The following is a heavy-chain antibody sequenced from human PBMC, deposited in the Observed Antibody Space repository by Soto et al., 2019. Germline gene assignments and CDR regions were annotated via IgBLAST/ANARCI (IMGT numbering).Heavy chain of an antibody. D-gene: IGHD2-2*01. V-gene: IGHV4-59*04. CDR1: GGSISSYY. CDR2: IYYSGST. CDR3: ARDYLVVPHRVIDY. J-gene: IGHJ4*02. Sequence: SETLSLTCTVSGGSISSYYWSWIRQPPGKGLEWIGYIYYSGSTYYNPSLKSRVTISVDTSKNQFSLKLSSVTAADTAVYYCARDYLVVPHRVIDYWGQGTLVTVSS.